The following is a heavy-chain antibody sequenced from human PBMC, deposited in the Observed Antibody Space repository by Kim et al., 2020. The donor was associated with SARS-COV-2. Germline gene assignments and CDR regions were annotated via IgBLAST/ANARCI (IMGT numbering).Heavy chain of an antibody. V-gene: IGHV1-8*01. J-gene: IGHJ6*02. CDR2: MNPNSGNT. CDR3: ARGRMTAMVCNYYYGMDV. CDR1: GYTFTSYD. D-gene: IGHD5-18*01. Sequence: ASVKVSCKASGYTFTSYDINWVRQATGQGLEWMGWMNPNSGNTGYAQKFQGRVTMTRNTSISTAYMELSSLRSEDTAVYYCARGRMTAMVCNYYYGMDVWGQGPTVPISS.